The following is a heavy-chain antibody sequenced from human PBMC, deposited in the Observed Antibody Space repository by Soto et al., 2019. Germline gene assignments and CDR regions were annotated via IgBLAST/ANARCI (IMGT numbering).Heavy chain of an antibody. CDR1: GFTFSSYA. CDR2: ISYDGSNK. V-gene: IGHV3-30-3*01. J-gene: IGHJ6*02. Sequence: QVQLVESGGGVVQPGRSLRLSCAASGFTFSSYAMHWVRQAPGKGLEWVAVISYDGSNKYYADSVKGRFTISRDNSKNTLYLQMYSLRAEDTAVYYCARAGLGFDYYYYYGMDVWGQGTTVTVSS. D-gene: IGHD3-10*01. CDR3: ARAGLGFDYYYYYGMDV.